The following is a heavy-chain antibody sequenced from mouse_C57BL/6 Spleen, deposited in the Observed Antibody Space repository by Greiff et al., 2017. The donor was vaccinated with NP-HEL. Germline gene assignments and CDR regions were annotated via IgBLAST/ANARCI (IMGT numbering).Heavy chain of an antibody. J-gene: IGHJ1*03. CDR3: TRGGDHWYFDV. CDR2: IDPETGGT. CDR1: GYTFTDYE. Sequence: QVHVKQSGAELVRPGASVTLSCKASGYTFTDYEMHWVKQTPVHGLEWIGAIDPETGGTAYNQKFKGKAILTADKSSSTAYMELRSLTSEDSAVYYCTRGGDHWYFDVWGTGTTVTVSS. V-gene: IGHV1-15*01.